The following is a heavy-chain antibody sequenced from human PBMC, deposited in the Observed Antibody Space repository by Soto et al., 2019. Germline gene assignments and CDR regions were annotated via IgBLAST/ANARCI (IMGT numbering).Heavy chain of an antibody. J-gene: IGHJ5*02. CDR1: GGTFSSYA. CDR3: ARFFPNYGEPNWFDP. Sequence: SVKVSCKASGGTFSSYAISWVRQAPGQGLEWMGGIIPIFGTANYAQKFQGRVTITADESTSTAYMELSSLRSEDTAVYYCARFFPNYGEPNWFDPWGQGTLVTVSS. V-gene: IGHV1-69*13. CDR2: IIPIFGTA. D-gene: IGHD4-17*01.